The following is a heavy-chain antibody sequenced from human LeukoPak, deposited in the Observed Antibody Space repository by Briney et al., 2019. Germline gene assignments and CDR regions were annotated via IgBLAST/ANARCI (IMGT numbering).Heavy chain of an antibody. CDR2: LYCSGST. J-gene: IGHJ3*02. D-gene: IGHD3-10*01. V-gene: IGHV4-59*01. CDR3: ARGGSGISNAFDI. CDR1: GDPLRSYY. Sequence: PSETLSLTCSVSGDPLRSYYGRWIPQPPGKGLEWIGYLYCSGSTNSNPSLKSRVTMSVDTSKNQFSLKLRSVTAADTAVYYCARGGSGISNAFDIWGQGTMVTVSS.